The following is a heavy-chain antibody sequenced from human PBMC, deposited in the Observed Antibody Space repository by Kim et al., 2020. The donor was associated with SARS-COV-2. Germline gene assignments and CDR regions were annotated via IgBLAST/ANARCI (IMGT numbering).Heavy chain of an antibody. CDR3: AKDFVLYCNGGSCYGNYLDD. V-gene: IGHV3-30*18. Sequence: GGSLRLSCAASGFTFSSYGMHWVRQAPGKGLEWVAVISYDGSNKYYADSVKGRFTISRDNSKNTLSLQMNSLRAEYTVVYYCAKDFVLYCNGGSCYGNYLDDWGQGTLVTVSS. CDR2: ISYDGSNK. D-gene: IGHD2-15*01. J-gene: IGHJ4*02. CDR1: GFTFSSYG.